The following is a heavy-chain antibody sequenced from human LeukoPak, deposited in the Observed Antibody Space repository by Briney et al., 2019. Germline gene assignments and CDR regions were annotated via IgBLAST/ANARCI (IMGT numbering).Heavy chain of an antibody. CDR2: IIPIFGTT. V-gene: IGHV1-69*01. CDR1: GGTFSSYA. CDR3: ARDFISTSDYYDSSDYYSKYYFDY. D-gene: IGHD3-22*01. J-gene: IGHJ4*02. Sequence: SVKVSCKASGGTFSSYAISWVRQAPGQGLEWMGGIIPIFGTTNYAQKFQGRVTITADESTSTAYMELSSLRSEDTAVYYCARDFISTSDYYDSSDYYSKYYFDYWGQGTLVTVSS.